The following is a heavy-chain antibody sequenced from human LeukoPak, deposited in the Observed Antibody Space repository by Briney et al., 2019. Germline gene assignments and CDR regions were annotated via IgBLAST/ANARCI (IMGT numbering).Heavy chain of an antibody. J-gene: IGHJ5*02. D-gene: IGHD3-3*01. CDR3: ARPAGDDFWSGQGWFDP. CDR2: IYYSGST. V-gene: IGHV4-39*01. CDR1: GGSISSSSYY. Sequence: PSETLSLTCTVSGGSISSSSYYWGWIRQPPGKGLEWNGSIYYSGSTYYNPSLKSRVTISVDTSKNQFSLKLSSVTAADTAVYYCARPAGDDFWSGQGWFDPWGQGTLVTVSS.